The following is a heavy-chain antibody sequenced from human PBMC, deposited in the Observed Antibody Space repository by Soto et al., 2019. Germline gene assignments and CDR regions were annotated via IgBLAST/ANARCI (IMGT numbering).Heavy chain of an antibody. CDR2: IYYSGST. D-gene: IGHD4-17*01. CDR3: ARVPRDYGDYYFDY. J-gene: IGHJ4*02. Sequence: QVQLQSSGPGRGRLSQTLSLPCLFPVGSIAGGGYYWSGIRHPPGKGREWIGYIYYSGSTYYNPSLKSRVTISVDTSKNQFSLKLSSVTAADTAVYYCARVPRDYGDYYFDYWGQGTLVTVSS. V-gene: IGHV4-31*03. CDR1: VGSIAGGGYY.